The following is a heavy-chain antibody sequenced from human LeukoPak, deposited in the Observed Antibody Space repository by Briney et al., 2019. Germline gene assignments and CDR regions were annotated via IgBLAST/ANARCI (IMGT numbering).Heavy chain of an antibody. V-gene: IGHV4-4*07. CDR1: GGSINNYY. Sequence: SETLSLTCTVSGGSINNYYWSWIRQPAGKGLEWIGRINASGRTNYNPSLKSRVTMSVDTSKNQFSLKLSSVTAADTAVYYCARGDSSGWYPFDYWGQGTLVTVSS. CDR2: INASGRT. CDR3: ARGDSSGWYPFDY. D-gene: IGHD6-19*01. J-gene: IGHJ4*02.